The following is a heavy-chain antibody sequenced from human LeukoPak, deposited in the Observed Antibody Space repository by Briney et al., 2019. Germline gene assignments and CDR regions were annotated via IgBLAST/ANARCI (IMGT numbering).Heavy chain of an antibody. CDR2: ISNDGSNK. D-gene: IGHD3-16*02. CDR1: GFTFSSYA. V-gene: IGHV3-30*04. CDR3: AREWHTGLIAY. J-gene: IGHJ4*02. Sequence: SLRLSCAASGFTFSSYAMHWVRQAPGKGLECVAVISNDGSNKSYADSVKGRFTISRDNSKNTLYLQMNSLRAEDTAVYYCAREWHTGLIAYWGQGTLVSVSS.